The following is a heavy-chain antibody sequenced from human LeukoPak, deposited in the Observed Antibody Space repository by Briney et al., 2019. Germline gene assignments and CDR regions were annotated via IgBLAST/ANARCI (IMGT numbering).Heavy chain of an antibody. CDR1: GGSFSGYY. Sequence: PSETLSLTCAVYGGSFSGYYWSWIRQPPGKGLEWIGELNHSGSTNYNPSLKSRVTISVDTSKNQFSLKLSSVTAADTAVYYCARGPTMARGVIITGPSYDYWGQGTLVTVSS. J-gene: IGHJ4*02. CDR2: LNHSGST. D-gene: IGHD3-10*01. V-gene: IGHV4-34*01. CDR3: ARGPTMARGVIITGPSYDY.